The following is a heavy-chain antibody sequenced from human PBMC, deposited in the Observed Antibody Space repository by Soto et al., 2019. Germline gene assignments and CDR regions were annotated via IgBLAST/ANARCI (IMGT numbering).Heavy chain of an antibody. CDR2: IIPILGIA. V-gene: IGHV1-69*02. J-gene: IGHJ6*02. CDR3: ARTPYYYDSSGYIRPYGMDV. D-gene: IGHD3-22*01. CDR1: GGTFSSYT. Sequence: SVKVSCKASGGTFSSYTISWVRQAPGQGLEWMGRIIPILGIANYAQKFQGRVTITADKSTSTAYMELSSLRSEDTAVYYCARTPYYYDSSGYIRPYGMDVWGQGTTVTVSS.